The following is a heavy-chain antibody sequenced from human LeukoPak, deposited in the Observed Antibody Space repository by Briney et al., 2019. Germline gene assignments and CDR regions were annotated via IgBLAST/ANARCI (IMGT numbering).Heavy chain of an antibody. J-gene: IGHJ4*02. Sequence: SETLSLTCTVSGGSISSYYWSWIRQPPGKGLEWIGRIYTSGSTNYNPSLKSRVTISVDTSKNQFSLKLSSVTAADTAVYYCARGQLKYSSGWVDYWGQGTLVTVSS. CDR2: IYTSGST. V-gene: IGHV4-4*08. CDR3: ARGQLKYSSGWVDY. CDR1: GGSISSYY. D-gene: IGHD6-19*01.